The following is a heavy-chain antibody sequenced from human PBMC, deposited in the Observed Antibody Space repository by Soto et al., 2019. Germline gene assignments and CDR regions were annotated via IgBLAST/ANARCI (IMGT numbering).Heavy chain of an antibody. CDR3: AREELNCGGDCFAF. CDR1: GFTFTSYK. CDR2: IGTSGTDI. Sequence: EVQLVESGGGLVQPRGSLRLSCAASGFTFTSYKFNWVRQAPGKGLEWISYIGTSGTDIYYADSVKGRFTVSRDNAKNARYLQMNSLRAEDTAIYYCAREELNCGGDCFAFWGQGALVTVSS. V-gene: IGHV3-48*03. D-gene: IGHD2-21*01. J-gene: IGHJ4*02.